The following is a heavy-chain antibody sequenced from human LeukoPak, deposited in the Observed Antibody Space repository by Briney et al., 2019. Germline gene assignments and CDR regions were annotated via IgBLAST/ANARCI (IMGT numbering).Heavy chain of an antibody. CDR3: AKSPPDNYHYYYGMDV. CDR2: ISGSGDST. CDR1: GFTFSNYA. D-gene: IGHD5-24*01. J-gene: IGHJ6*02. Sequence: TGGSLRLSCAASGFTFSNYAMTWVRQAPGKWLEWVSAISGSGDSTYYADSVKGRFTISRDNSKNTLYLQMSSLRAEDTAVYHCAKSPPDNYHYYYGMDVWGQGTTVTVSS. V-gene: IGHV3-23*01.